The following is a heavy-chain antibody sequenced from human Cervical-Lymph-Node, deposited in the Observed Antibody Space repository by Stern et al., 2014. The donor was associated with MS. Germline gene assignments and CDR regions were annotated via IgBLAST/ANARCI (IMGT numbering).Heavy chain of an antibody. CDR2: IIAVLNTA. Sequence: VHLEESGASVKKPGSSVKVSCKASGGTFSTHPITWVRQAPGQGTEWMGGIIAVLNTANYAQKFQGRITITADKSAGTTYMEISRLRSDDTAVYYCASSLVASGHWGQGTLVIVS. D-gene: IGHD2-8*02. V-gene: IGHV1-69*06. J-gene: IGHJ4*02. CDR3: ASSLVASGH. CDR1: GGTFSTHP.